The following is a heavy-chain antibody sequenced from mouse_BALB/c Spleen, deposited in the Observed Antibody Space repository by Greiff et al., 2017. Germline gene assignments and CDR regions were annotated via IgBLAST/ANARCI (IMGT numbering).Heavy chain of an antibody. V-gene: IGHV5-6-5*01. CDR2: ISSGGST. Sequence: DVKLVESGGGLVKPGGSLKLSCAASGFTFSSYAMSWVRQTPEKRLEWVASISSGGSTYYPDSVKGRFTISRDNARNILYLQMSSLRSEDTAMYYCAVGYDDHWGQGTLVTVSA. CDR3: AVGYDDH. J-gene: IGHJ3*01. CDR1: GFTFSSYA. D-gene: IGHD2-3*01.